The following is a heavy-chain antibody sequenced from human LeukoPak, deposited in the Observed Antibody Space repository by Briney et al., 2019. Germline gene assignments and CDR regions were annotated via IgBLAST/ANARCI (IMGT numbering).Heavy chain of an antibody. Sequence: TLSLTCTVSGGSISSGSYYWSWIRQPAGKGLEWIGRIYTSGSTNYNPSLKSRVTISVDTSKNQFSLKLSSVTAADTAVYYCARHAGLWFGDLHHLTDWGQGTLVTVSS. CDR2: IYTSGST. V-gene: IGHV4-61*02. D-gene: IGHD3-10*01. J-gene: IGHJ4*02. CDR1: GGSISSGSYY. CDR3: ARHAGLWFGDLHHLTD.